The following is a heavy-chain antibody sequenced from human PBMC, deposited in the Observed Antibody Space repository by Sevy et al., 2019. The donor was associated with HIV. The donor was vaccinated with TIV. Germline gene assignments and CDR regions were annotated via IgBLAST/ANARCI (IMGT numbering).Heavy chain of an antibody. CDR2: IYYDGHI. V-gene: IGHV4-59*08. CDR1: GGSITSLY. J-gene: IGHJ4*02. CDR3: AGENAWGRGYS. D-gene: IGHD1-26*01. Sequence: SETLSLTCTVSGGSITSLYWNWIRQPPGKGLEWIANIYYDGHINYNPSLKSRVTLSLDTSNNQFSLRRSPVTAADTAMYYCAGENAWGRGYSWGQGTLVTVSS.